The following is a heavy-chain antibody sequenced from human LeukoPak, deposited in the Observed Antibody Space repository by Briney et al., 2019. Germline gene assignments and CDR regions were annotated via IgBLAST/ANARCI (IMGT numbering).Heavy chain of an antibody. CDR2: INTDGSST. V-gene: IGHV3-74*01. CDR3: ARAPYTIFGVVNYYYYYMDA. D-gene: IGHD3-3*01. J-gene: IGHJ6*03. Sequence: GGSLRLSCAASGFTFSSYWMHWVRQAPGKGLVWVSRINTDGSSTSYADSVKGRFTISRDNAKNTLYLQMNSLRAEDTAVYYCARAPYTIFGVVNYYYYYMDAWGKGTTVTVSS. CDR1: GFTFSSYW.